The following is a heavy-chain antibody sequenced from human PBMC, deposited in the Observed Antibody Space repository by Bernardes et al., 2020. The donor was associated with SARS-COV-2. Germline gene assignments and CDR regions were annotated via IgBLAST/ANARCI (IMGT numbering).Heavy chain of an antibody. V-gene: IGHV1-69*04. J-gene: IGHJ3*02. D-gene: IGHD3-10*01. CDR3: ARDLHYYGSGILLESAFDI. CDR1: GGTFSSYA. Sequence: SVKVSCKASGGTFSSYAISWVRQAPGQGLEWMGRIIPILGIANYAQKFQGRVTITADKSTSTAYMELSSLRSEDTAVYYCARDLHYYGSGILLESAFDIWGQGTMVTVSS. CDR2: IIPILGIA.